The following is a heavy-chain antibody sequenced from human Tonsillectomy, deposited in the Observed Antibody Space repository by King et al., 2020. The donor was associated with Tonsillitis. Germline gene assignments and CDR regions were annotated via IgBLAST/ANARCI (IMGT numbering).Heavy chain of an antibody. Sequence: QLVQSGAEVQKPGASVKVSCKASGYTFTTYGMHWVRQAPGQRFEWLGWINAGNDNTKYSQKFRGRVTITRDTYARTAYMELSSLRSEDTGIYYCARVSLNSIRGPFDIWGQGTMVTVSS. CDR2: INAGNDNT. V-gene: IGHV1-3*01. J-gene: IGHJ3*02. CDR1: GYTFTTYG. D-gene: IGHD2/OR15-2a*01. CDR3: ARVSLNSIRGPFDI.